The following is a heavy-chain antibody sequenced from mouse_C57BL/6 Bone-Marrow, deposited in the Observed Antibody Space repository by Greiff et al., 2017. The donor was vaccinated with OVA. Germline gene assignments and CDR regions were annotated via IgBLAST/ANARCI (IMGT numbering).Heavy chain of an antibody. Sequence: VQLQQPGAELVRPGSSVKLSCKASGYTFTSYWMDWVKQRPGQGLEWIGNIYPSDSETHYNQKFKDKATLTVDKSSSTAYMQLSSLTSEDSAVYYCARVGYDYTWFADWGQGTLVTVSA. V-gene: IGHV1-61*01. CDR1: GYTFTSYW. CDR3: ARVGYDYTWFAD. CDR2: IYPSDSET. D-gene: IGHD2-4*01. J-gene: IGHJ3*01.